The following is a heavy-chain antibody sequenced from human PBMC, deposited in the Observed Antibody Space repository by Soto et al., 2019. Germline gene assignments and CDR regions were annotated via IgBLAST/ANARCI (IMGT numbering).Heavy chain of an antibody. J-gene: IGHJ3*02. V-gene: IGHV5-51*01. CDR3: ARYLSIAVPFDPLDI. Sequence: GESLKISCKGSGYSYTSYWIGWVRQRPGRGLEWMGIINPADSEANYSPSFQGQVTISADRSTSTAFLQWSSLKASDTAMYYCARYLSIAVPFDPLDIWGQRT. CDR2: INPADSEA. D-gene: IGHD6-19*01. CDR1: GYSYTSYW.